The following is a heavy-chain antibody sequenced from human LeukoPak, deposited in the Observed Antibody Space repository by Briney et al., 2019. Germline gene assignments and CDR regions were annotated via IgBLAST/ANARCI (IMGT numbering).Heavy chain of an antibody. V-gene: IGHV3-7*05. CDR3: ARGRQWLTKGYFDY. CDR2: IKQDGSEE. D-gene: IGHD6-19*01. J-gene: IGHJ4*02. Sequence: PGGSLRLSCAVSGFTFRNYRMNWVSQAPGKGLEWVANIKQDGSEEYYVDSVKGRFTISRDNAKTSLYLQMNSLRAEDTAVYYCARGRQWLTKGYFDYWGQGTLVTVSS. CDR1: GFTFRNYR.